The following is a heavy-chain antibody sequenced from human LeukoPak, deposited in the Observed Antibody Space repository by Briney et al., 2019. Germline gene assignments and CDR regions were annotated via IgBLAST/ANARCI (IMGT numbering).Heavy chain of an antibody. CDR1: GYTFTSYD. CDR3: ATSSQYYYDSSGYPDAFDI. V-gene: IGHV1-8*02. CDR2: MNPNSGNT. Sequence: GASVKVSCKASGYTFTSYDINWVRQATGQGLEWMGWMNPNSGNTGYAQKFQGRVTMTEDTSTDTAYMELSSLRSEDTAVYYCATSSQYYYDSSGYPDAFDIWGQGTMVTVSS. D-gene: IGHD3-22*01. J-gene: IGHJ3*02.